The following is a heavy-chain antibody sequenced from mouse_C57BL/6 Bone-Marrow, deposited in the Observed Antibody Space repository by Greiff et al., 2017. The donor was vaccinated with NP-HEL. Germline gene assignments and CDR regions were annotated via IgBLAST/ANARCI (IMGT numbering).Heavy chain of an antibody. J-gene: IGHJ2*01. Sequence: QVQLQQSGAELVRPGTSVKVSCKASGYAFTNYLIEWVKQRPGQGLEWIGVINPGSGGTNYNEKFQGKATLTADKSSSTAYMQLSSLTSEDSAVYFCARGPGREHYFDYWGQGTTLTVSS. D-gene: IGHD3-3*01. V-gene: IGHV1-54*01. CDR1: GYAFTNYL. CDR2: INPGSGGT. CDR3: ARGPGREHYFDY.